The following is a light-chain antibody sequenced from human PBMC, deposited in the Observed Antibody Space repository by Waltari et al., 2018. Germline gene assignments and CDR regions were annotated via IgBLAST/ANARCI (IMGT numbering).Light chain of an antibody. CDR1: SGSLSTTSY. J-gene: IGLJ3*02. Sequence: QTVVTQEPPLSVSPGGTVTLTFTLSSGSLSTTSYPTWYQQTPGQAPRTLVYKGNSRSSGVPDRFSGSILGNKAALTITGAQADDECDYYCSLYMGSGIWVFGGGTKLTVL. CDR2: KGN. CDR3: SLYMGSGIWV. V-gene: IGLV8-61*01.